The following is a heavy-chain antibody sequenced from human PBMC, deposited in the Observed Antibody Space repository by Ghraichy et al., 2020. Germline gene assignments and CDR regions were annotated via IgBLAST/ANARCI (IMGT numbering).Heavy chain of an antibody. CDR2: IYPRDSDI. D-gene: IGHD6-13*01. J-gene: IGHJ4*02. CDR3: AKQPFDS. V-gene: IGHV5-51*01. Sequence: GGSLRLSCQGSGYTFTRYYIAWVRQMPGKGLEWMGLIYPRDSDINYSPSFQGQVTMSVDTSTNTAYMQWSSLKAADTAIYYCAKQPFDSWGQGTLVTVSS. CDR1: GYTFTRYY.